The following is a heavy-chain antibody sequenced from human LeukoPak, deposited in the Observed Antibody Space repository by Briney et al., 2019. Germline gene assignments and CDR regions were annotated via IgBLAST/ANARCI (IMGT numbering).Heavy chain of an antibody. V-gene: IGHV5-10-1*01. Sequence: GESLRIPCKGFGYSFTSYWISWVRQMPGKGLEWMGRIDPSDSYTKYSPSFQGHVTISADKSINTAYLQWSSLKASDTAMYYCARQVGDGFDIWGQGTMVTVSS. CDR2: IDPSDSYT. D-gene: IGHD3-10*01. CDR1: GYSFTSYW. J-gene: IGHJ3*02. CDR3: ARQVGDGFDI.